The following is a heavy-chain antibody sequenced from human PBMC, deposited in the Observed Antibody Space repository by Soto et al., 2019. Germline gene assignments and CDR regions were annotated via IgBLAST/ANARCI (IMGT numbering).Heavy chain of an antibody. D-gene: IGHD7-27*01. J-gene: IGHJ3*02. Sequence: SETLSLTCTVSGGSISSYYWSWIRQPPGKGLEWIGYIYYSGSTNYNPSLKSRVTISVDTSKNQFSLKLSSVTAADTAVYYCASSGDSLRNAFDIWGQGTMVTVSS. CDR1: GGSISSYY. CDR3: ASSGDSLRNAFDI. CDR2: IYYSGST. V-gene: IGHV4-59*01.